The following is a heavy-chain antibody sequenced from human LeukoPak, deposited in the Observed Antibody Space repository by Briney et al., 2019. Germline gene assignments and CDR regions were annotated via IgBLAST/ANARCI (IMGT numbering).Heavy chain of an antibody. CDR1: GGSISSSSYY. J-gene: IGHJ4*02. V-gene: IGHV4-39*01. CDR3: ARQEEIAARPFDY. D-gene: IGHD6-6*01. Sequence: SETLSLTCTVSGGSISSSSYYWGWIRQPPGTGLEWIGSIYYSGSTYYNPSLKSRVTISVDTSKNQFSLKLSSVTAADTAVYYCARQEEIAARPFDYWGQGTLVTVSS. CDR2: IYYSGST.